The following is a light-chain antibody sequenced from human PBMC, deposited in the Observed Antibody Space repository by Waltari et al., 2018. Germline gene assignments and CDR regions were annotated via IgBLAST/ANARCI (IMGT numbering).Light chain of an antibody. J-gene: IGLJ3*02. CDR2: EVS. Sequence: QAALTQPASVSGSLGQSITIPCTGTDSAFGDDGSVSWYQQFPGEAPRLIISEVSNRPSRFSSRFYGSKSANAASLAISGLRPDDEADYFCCSHTGIDTWVCGGGTTLTVL. CDR3: CSHTGIDTWV. CDR1: DSAFGDDGS. V-gene: IGLV2-14*01.